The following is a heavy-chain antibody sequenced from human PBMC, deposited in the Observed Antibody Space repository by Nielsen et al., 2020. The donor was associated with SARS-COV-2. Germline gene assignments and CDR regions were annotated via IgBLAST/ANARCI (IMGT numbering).Heavy chain of an antibody. CDR3: ARILWFGYYGMDV. CDR2: IYYSGST. V-gene: IGHV4-30-4*01. CDR1: GGSISSGDYY. Sequence: SETLSLTCTVSGGSISSGDYYWSWIRQPPGKGLEWIGYIYYSGSTYYNPSPKSRVTISVDTSKNQFSLKLSSVTAADTAVYYCARILWFGYYGMDVWGQGTTVTVSS. D-gene: IGHD3-10*01. J-gene: IGHJ6*02.